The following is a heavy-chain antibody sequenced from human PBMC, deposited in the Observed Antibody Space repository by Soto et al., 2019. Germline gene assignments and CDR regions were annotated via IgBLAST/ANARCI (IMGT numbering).Heavy chain of an antibody. CDR1: GFTVSSNY. CDR3: ARSYRGAYFDY. D-gene: IGHD3-10*01. CDR2: IYSGGST. Sequence: EVQLVETGGGLIQPGGSLRLSCAASGFTVSSNYMSWVRQAPGKGLEWVSVIYSGGSTYYADSVKGRFTISRDNSKNTLYLQMNSLRAEDTAVYYCARSYRGAYFDYWGQGTLVTVSS. J-gene: IGHJ4*02. V-gene: IGHV3-53*02.